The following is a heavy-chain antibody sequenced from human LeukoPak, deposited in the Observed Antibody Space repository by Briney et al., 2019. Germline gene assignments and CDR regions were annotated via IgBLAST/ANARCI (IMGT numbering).Heavy chain of an antibody. V-gene: IGHV1-2*02. D-gene: IGHD2-2*02. CDR3: AIPAAIVHTPIYYYYGMDV. CDR1: GYTFTGYY. J-gene: IGHJ6*02. CDR2: INPNSGGT. Sequence: GASVKVSCKASGYTFTGYYMHWVRQAPGQGLEGMGWINPNSGGTNYAQKFQGRVTMTRDTSISTAYMELSRLRSDDTAVYYCAIPAAIVHTPIYYYYGMDVWGQGTTVTVSS.